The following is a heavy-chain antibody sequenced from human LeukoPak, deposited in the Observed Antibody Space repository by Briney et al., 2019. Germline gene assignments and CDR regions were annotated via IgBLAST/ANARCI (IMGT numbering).Heavy chain of an antibody. Sequence: GGSLRLSCAASGFTVSSNYMSWVRQAPGKGLEWVSVIYSGGSTYYADSVKGRFTISRDNSKNTLYLQMNGLRAEDTAVYYCARGPYGSGSYLNYYYGMDVWGQGTTVTVSS. D-gene: IGHD3-10*01. CDR2: IYSGGST. J-gene: IGHJ6*02. CDR3: ARGPYGSGSYLNYYYGMDV. CDR1: GFTVSSNY. V-gene: IGHV3-66*01.